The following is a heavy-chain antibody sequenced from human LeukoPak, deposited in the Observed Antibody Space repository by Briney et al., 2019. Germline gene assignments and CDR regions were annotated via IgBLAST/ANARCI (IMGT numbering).Heavy chain of an antibody. CDR2: INHSGST. CDR1: GGSFSGYY. D-gene: IGHD2-2*01. J-gene: IGHJ4*02. CDR3: ARRPIVVVPAAILDS. Sequence: SETLSLTCAVYGGSFSGYYWSWIRQPPGKGLEWIGEINHSGSTNYNPSLKSRVTISVDTSKNQFSLKLSSVTAADTAVYYCARRPIVVVPAAILDSWGQGTLVTVSS. V-gene: IGHV4-34*01.